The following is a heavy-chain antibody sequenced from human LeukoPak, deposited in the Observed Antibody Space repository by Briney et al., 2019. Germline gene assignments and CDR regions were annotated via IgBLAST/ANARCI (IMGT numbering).Heavy chain of an antibody. V-gene: IGHV4-38-2*02. CDR2: INHSGST. CDR1: GYSISSGYY. Sequence: SETLSLTCTVTGYSISSGYYWSWIRHPPGKGLEWIGEINHSGSTNYNPSLKSRVTISVDTSKIQFSLKLSSVTAADTAVYYCARRLTVTHSKPFDYWGQGTLVTVSS. D-gene: IGHD4-17*01. J-gene: IGHJ4*02. CDR3: ARRLTVTHSKPFDY.